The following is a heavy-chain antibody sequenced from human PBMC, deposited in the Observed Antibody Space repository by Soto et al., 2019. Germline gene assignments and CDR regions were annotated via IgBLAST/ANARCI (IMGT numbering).Heavy chain of an antibody. J-gene: IGHJ6*02. D-gene: IGHD2-21*02. Sequence: PGGSLRLSCAASGFTVSSNYMSWVRQAPGKGLEWDSVIYSGGSTYYADSVKGRFTIPRDNSKNTLYLQMNSLRAEDTAVYYCAREGCGGDCYFPLYYYGMDVWGQGTTVTVSS. CDR1: GFTVSSNY. CDR2: IYSGGST. V-gene: IGHV3-66*01. CDR3: AREGCGGDCYFPLYYYGMDV.